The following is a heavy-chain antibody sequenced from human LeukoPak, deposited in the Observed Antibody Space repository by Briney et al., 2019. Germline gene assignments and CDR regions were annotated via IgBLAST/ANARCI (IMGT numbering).Heavy chain of an antibody. Sequence: PSETLSLTCTVSGDSVTSSYWCWIRQSAGKGLEWIGRIYDNANTNYNPSLKSRVTMSVDTSKNQFSLRLSFVTAADTAVYYCARSEAFDIWGQGTTVTVSS. J-gene: IGHJ3*02. V-gene: IGHV4-4*07. CDR1: GDSVTSSY. CDR2: IYDNANT. CDR3: ARSEAFDI.